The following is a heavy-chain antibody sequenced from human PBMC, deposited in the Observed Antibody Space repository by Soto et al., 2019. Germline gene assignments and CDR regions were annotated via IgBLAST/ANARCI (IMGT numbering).Heavy chain of an antibody. CDR3: VRRHVSATGIDWLHP. J-gene: IGHJ5*02. V-gene: IGHV1-3*01. CDR2: LNAANGDT. Sequence: ASVKVSFKASGYAFTNFGIHWVRQAPGQRLEWMGWLNAANGDTIYSPRFQGRVTITRDTSASTAYMELSSLRSEDTAVYYFVRRHVSATGIDWLHPWGQGTLVTVSS. D-gene: IGHD6-13*01. CDR1: GYAFTNFG.